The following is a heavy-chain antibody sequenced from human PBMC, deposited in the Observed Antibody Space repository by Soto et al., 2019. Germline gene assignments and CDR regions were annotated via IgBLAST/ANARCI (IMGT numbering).Heavy chain of an antibody. D-gene: IGHD2-15*01. CDR1: GGSISSGDYY. Sequence: QVQLQESGPGLVKPSQTLSLTCTVSGGSISSGDYYWSWIRQPPGKGLEWIGYIYYSGSTYYNPALKSRVTISIDTSKDQFSLKLSSVTAADTAVYYCARDGTVVGYFDCWGQATLVTVSS. CDR3: ARDGTVVGYFDC. J-gene: IGHJ4*02. CDR2: IYYSGST. V-gene: IGHV4-30-4*01.